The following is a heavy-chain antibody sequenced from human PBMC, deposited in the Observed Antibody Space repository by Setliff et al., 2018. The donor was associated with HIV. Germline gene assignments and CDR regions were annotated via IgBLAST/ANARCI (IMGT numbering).Heavy chain of an antibody. J-gene: IGHJ5*02. CDR2: INPSGGGT. V-gene: IGHV1-46*01. CDR3: TTDDLKPGQNYFDP. D-gene: IGHD1-7*01. CDR1: GYTFTSYY. Sequence: ASVKVSCKASGYTFTSYYMHWVRRAPGQGLEWMGIINPSGGGTTYARKFQGRVTVTRDTSTTTVYMELSSLTSEDTALYYCTTDDLKPGQNYFDPWGQGTLVTVSS.